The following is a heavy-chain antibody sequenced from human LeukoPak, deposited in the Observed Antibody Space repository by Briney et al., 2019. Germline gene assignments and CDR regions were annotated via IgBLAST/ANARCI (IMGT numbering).Heavy chain of an antibody. Sequence: GGSLRLSCAASGSTFSSYWMHWVRQAPGKGLVWVSRINSDGSSTSYADSVKGRFTISRDNAKNTLYLQMNSLRAEDTAVYYCARVNGLRVLDYWGQGTLVTVSS. V-gene: IGHV3-74*01. J-gene: IGHJ4*02. CDR2: INSDGSST. CDR1: GSTFSSYW. CDR3: ARVNGLRVLDY. D-gene: IGHD2-8*01.